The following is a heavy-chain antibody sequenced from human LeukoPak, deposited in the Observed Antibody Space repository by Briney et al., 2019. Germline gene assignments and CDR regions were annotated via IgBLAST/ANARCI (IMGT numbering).Heavy chain of an antibody. V-gene: IGHV3-7*01. CDR2: ISDDGGEK. Sequence: PGGSLRLSCAASGFSFTKSWMSWVRQAPGRGLECVAIISDDGGEKYYMDSVKGRFTISRDNVKNSLSLEMNSLRAEDTAVYHCARDGSGTYRTAFDYGGQETPVSVS. CDR1: GFSFTKSW. D-gene: IGHD1-26*01. CDR3: ARDGSGTYRTAFDY. J-gene: IGHJ4*02.